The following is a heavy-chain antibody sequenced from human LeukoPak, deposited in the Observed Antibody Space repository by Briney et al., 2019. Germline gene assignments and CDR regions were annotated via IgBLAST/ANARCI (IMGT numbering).Heavy chain of an antibody. CDR3: AGRGPIWFGESRRNWFDP. D-gene: IGHD3-10*01. J-gene: IGHJ5*02. Sequence: PSETLSLTCAVYGGSFSGYYWSWIRQPPGKGLEWIGEINHSGSTNYNPSLKSRVTISVDTSKNQFSLKLSSVTAADTAVYYCAGRGPIWFGESRRNWFDPWGQGTLVTVSS. V-gene: IGHV4-34*01. CDR1: GGSFSGYY. CDR2: INHSGST.